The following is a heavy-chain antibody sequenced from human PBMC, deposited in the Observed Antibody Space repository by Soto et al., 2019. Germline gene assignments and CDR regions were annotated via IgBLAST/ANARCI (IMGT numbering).Heavy chain of an antibody. J-gene: IGHJ4*02. CDR2: ISAYNGNT. Sequence: ASVNVACKASGYTFTSYGISWVRQAPGQGLEWMGWISAYNGNTNYAQKLQGRVTMTTDTSTSTAYMELRGLRSDDTAVCCCATDRYVYSRSQRPCVYRGKRCRVIISS. CDR1: GYTFTSYG. D-gene: IGHD1-1*01. CDR3: ATDRYVYSRSQRPCVY. V-gene: IGHV1-18*01.